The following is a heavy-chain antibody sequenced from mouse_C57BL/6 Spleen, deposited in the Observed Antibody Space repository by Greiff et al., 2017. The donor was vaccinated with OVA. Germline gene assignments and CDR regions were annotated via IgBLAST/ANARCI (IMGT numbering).Heavy chain of an antibody. Sequence: QVQLQQSGAELVRPGSSVKLSCKASGYTFTSYWMDWVKQRPGQGLEWIGNIYPSDSETHYNQKFKDKATLTVDKSSSTAYMQLSSLTSEDSAVYYCARRGAAQAPFAYWGQGTLVTVSA. CDR3: ARRGAAQAPFAY. V-gene: IGHV1-61*01. J-gene: IGHJ3*01. D-gene: IGHD3-2*02. CDR2: IYPSDSET. CDR1: GYTFTSYW.